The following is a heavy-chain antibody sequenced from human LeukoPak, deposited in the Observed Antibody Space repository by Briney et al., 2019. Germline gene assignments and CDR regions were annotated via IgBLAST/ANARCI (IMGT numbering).Heavy chain of an antibody. CDR1: GGTFSSYA. CDR2: IIPIFGTA. CDR3: ARESNLWGSKADAFDI. D-gene: IGHD7-27*01. V-gene: IGHV1-69*13. Sequence: ASVKVSCKASGGTFSSYAIGWVRQAPGQGLEWMGGIIPIFGTANYAQKFQGRVTITADESTSTAYMELSSLRSEDTAVYYCARESNLWGSKADAFDIWGQGTMVTVSS. J-gene: IGHJ3*02.